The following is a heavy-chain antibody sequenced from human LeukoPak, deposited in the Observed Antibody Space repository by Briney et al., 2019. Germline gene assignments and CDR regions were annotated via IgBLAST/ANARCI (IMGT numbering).Heavy chain of an antibody. CDR2: MNPNSGNT. CDR1: GYTFTSYD. D-gene: IGHD4-23*01. CDR3: ATEAGDGGAFDI. V-gene: IGHV1-8*03. J-gene: IGHJ3*02. Sequence: ASVKVSCKASGYTFTSYDINWVRQATGQGLEWMGWMNPNSGNTGYAQKFQDRVTITRNTSISTAYMELSSLRSEDTAVYYCATEAGDGGAFDIWGQGTMVTVSS.